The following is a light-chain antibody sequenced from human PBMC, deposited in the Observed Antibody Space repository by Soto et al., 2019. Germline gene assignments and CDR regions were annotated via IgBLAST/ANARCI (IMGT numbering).Light chain of an antibody. J-gene: IGLJ2*01. CDR1: SSDVGSYNL. V-gene: IGLV2-23*01. Sequence: QSALTQPASVSGSPGQSITISCTGTSSDVGSYNLVSWYQQHPGKAPKLMIYEGSKRPSGVSNRFSGSKSGNTASLTISGLQAEDEADHYCCSYAGSLVFGGGTKLTVL. CDR2: EGS. CDR3: CSYAGSLV.